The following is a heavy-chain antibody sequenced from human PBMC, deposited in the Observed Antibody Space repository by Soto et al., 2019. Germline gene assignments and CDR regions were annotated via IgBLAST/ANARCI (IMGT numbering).Heavy chain of an antibody. CDR3: ARVLYDFWSGYYTHYYYYGMDV. Sequence: QVQLVQSGAEVKKPGASVKVSCKASGYTFTSYGISWVRQAPGQGREWMGWISAYNGNTNYAQKLQGRVTMTTDTSTSTAYMELRSLRSDDTAVYYCARVLYDFWSGYYTHYYYYGMDVWGQGTTVTVSS. D-gene: IGHD3-3*01. CDR2: ISAYNGNT. V-gene: IGHV1-18*01. J-gene: IGHJ6*02. CDR1: GYTFTSYG.